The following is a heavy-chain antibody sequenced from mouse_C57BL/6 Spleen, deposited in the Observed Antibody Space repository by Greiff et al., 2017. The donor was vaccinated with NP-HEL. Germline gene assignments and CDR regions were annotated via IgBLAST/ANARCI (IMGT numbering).Heavy chain of an antibody. CDR2: INPSSGYT. CDR1: GYTFTSYT. Sequence: VKLQESGAELARPGASVKMSCKASGYTFTSYTMHWVKQRPGQGLEWIGYINPSSGYTKSNQKFKDKATLTADKSSSTAYMQLSSLTSEDSAVYYCARGSTMVPWGQGTSVTVSS. V-gene: IGHV1-4*01. CDR3: ARGSTMVP. J-gene: IGHJ4*01. D-gene: IGHD2-2*01.